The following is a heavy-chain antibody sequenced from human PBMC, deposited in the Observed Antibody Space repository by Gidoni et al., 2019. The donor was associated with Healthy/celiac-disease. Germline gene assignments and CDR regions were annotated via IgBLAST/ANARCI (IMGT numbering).Heavy chain of an antibody. CDR3: TRDPPYCSSTSCYESYYGMDV. CDR2: IRSKAYGGTT. J-gene: IGHJ6*02. Sequence: EVQLVESGGGLVKPGRSLRLSCTASGFTFGDYAMSWLRRAPGKGLEWVGFIRSKAYGGTTEYAASVKGRFTISRDDSKSIAYLQMNSLKTEDTAVYYCTRDPPYCSSTSCYESYYGMDVWGQGTTVTVSS. D-gene: IGHD2-2*01. V-gene: IGHV3-49*05. CDR1: GFTFGDYA.